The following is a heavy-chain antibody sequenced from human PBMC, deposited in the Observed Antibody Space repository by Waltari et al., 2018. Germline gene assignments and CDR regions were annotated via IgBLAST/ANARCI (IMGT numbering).Heavy chain of an antibody. D-gene: IGHD3-10*01. CDR2: MQYRGST. CDR1: GGSISTHYN. V-gene: IGHV4-39*01. J-gene: IGHJ1*01. CDR3: GRMAFGDDGGYFQH. Sequence: QLQLQESGPGLVKPSETLSLTCTVSGGSISTHYNWGWIRQPPGKGLEWMGNMQYRGSTFYNPSLNSRVTLSLDTSKNQFSLSLSSVRAADTAVYFCGRMAFGDDGGYFQHWGQGTLVTVSS.